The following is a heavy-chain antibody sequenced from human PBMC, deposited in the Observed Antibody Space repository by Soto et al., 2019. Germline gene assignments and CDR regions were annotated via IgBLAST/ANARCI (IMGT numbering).Heavy chain of an antibody. CDR1: GFTFSSYW. D-gene: IGHD3-9*01. J-gene: IGHJ4*02. V-gene: IGHV3-74*01. CDR3: AREYYAILTGSRISPFFDY. Sequence: GGSLRLSCAASGFTFSSYWMHWVRQAPGKGLVWVSRINSDGSSTSYADSVKGRFTISRDNAKNTMYLQMNSLRAEDTAVYYCAREYYAILTGSRISPFFDYWGQGTLVTVSS. CDR2: INSDGSST.